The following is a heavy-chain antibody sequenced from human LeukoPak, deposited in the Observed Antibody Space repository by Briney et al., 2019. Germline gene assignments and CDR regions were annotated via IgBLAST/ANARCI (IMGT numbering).Heavy chain of an antibody. J-gene: IGHJ4*02. CDR1: GFTFSAYW. D-gene: IGHD5-24*01. V-gene: IGHV3-7*01. Sequence: GGSLRLSCAASGFTFSAYWMTWVRQAPGKGLEWVANIKEDGTEKNYVDSVKGRFTISRDNVKKSLYLEMNSLRAEDTAVYYCARGRWSDYWGQGTQVTVSS. CDR3: ARGRWSDY. CDR2: IKEDGTEK.